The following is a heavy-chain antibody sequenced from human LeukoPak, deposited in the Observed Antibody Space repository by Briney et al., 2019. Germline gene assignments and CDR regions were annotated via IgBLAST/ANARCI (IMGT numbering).Heavy chain of an antibody. CDR2: IKQDGSEK. CDR1: GFTFSSYA. D-gene: IGHD2-15*01. CDR3: ARKGYCSGGSCYYGTYYYYYMDV. J-gene: IGHJ6*03. Sequence: GGSLRLSCAASGFTFSSYAMSWVRQAPGKGLEWVANIKQDGSEKYYVDSVKGRFTISRDNAKNSLYLQMNSLRAEDTAVYYCARKGYCSGGSCYYGTYYYYYMDVWGQGTTVTVSS. V-gene: IGHV3-7*01.